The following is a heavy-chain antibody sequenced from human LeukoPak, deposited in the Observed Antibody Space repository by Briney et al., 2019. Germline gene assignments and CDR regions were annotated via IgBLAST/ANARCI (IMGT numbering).Heavy chain of an antibody. V-gene: IGHV1-24*01. Sequence: ASVKVSCKVSGYTLTELSMHWVRQAPGKGLEWMGGFDPEDGETIYAQKFQGRVTMTEGTSTDTAYMELSSLRSEDTAVYYCATIHSRFGELLPPNFDYWGQGTLVTVSS. J-gene: IGHJ4*02. CDR1: GYTLTELS. D-gene: IGHD3-10*01. CDR3: ATIHSRFGELLPPNFDY. CDR2: FDPEDGET.